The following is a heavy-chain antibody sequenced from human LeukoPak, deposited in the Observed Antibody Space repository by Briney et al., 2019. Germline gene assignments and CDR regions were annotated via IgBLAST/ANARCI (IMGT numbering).Heavy chain of an antibody. CDR2: INPNSGGT. D-gene: IGHD6-6*01. V-gene: IGHV1-2*02. J-gene: IGHJ4*02. Sequence: ASVKVSRKASGYTFTGYYMHWVRQAPGQGLEWMGWINPNSGGTNYAQKFQGRVTMTRDTSISTAYMELSRLRSDDTAVYYCARVRGEQLVEFYFDYWGQGTLVTVSS. CDR1: GYTFTGYY. CDR3: ARVRGEQLVEFYFDY.